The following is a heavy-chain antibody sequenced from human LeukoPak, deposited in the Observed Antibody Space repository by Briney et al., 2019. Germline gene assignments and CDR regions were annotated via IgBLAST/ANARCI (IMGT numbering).Heavy chain of an antibody. J-gene: IGHJ4*02. V-gene: IGHV3-30*03. CDR3: ARGGDYGDYVGPTEVDY. CDR2: ISYDGSNK. D-gene: IGHD4-17*01. CDR1: GFTFSSYG. Sequence: GGSLRLSCAASGFTFSSYGMHWVRQAPGKGLEWVAVISYDGSNKYYADSVKGRFTISRDNSKNTLYLQMNSLRAEDTAVYYCARGGDYGDYVGPTEVDYWGQGTLVTVSS.